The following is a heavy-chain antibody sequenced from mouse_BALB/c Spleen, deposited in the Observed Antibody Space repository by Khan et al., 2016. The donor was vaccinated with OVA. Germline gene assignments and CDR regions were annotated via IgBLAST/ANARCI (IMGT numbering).Heavy chain of an antibody. D-gene: IGHD2-10*01. V-gene: IGHV2-9*02. CDR3: ARETAYYGNYEAMDY. J-gene: IGHJ4*01. CDR1: GFSLRNYG. CDR2: IWAGGST. Sequence: VQLQESGPGLVAPSQSLSITCTVSGFSLRNYGVNWVRQPPGKGLEWLGIIWAGGSTNYNSALMSKLSIRKDNAKSQVFLKMNSLQSDDTAMYYCARETAYYGNYEAMDYWGQGPSVTVSS.